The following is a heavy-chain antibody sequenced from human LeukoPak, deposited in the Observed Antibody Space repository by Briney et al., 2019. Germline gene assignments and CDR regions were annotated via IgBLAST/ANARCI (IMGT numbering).Heavy chain of an antibody. D-gene: IGHD5-24*01. Sequence: GGSLRLSCAASGFTFSSYAMSWFRQAPGKGLEWVSAISGSGGSTYYADSVKGRFTISRDNSKNTLYLQMNSLRAEDTAVYYCAKDQWLQNKGSPGFDYWGQGTLVTVSS. CDR3: AKDQWLQNKGSPGFDY. CDR2: ISGSGGST. CDR1: GFTFSSYA. J-gene: IGHJ4*02. V-gene: IGHV3-23*01.